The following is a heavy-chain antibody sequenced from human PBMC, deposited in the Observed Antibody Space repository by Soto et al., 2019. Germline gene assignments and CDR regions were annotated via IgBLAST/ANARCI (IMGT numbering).Heavy chain of an antibody. CDR2: IIPIFGTT. Sequence: QVQLVQSGAEVKKPGSSVKVSCKTSGDIFSGYSISWVRQAPGQGLEWMGGIIPIFGTTNYAQRFHGRVTITAVKSTSTVYMELYSLKSEDTAVYYCARDLGNGYDPGDYWGQGTLVTVSS. CDR1: GDIFSGYS. J-gene: IGHJ4*02. D-gene: IGHD5-18*01. CDR3: ARDLGNGYDPGDY. V-gene: IGHV1-69*14.